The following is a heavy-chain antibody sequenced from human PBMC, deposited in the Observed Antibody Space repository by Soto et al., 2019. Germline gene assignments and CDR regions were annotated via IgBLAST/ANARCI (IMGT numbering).Heavy chain of an antibody. D-gene: IGHD4-17*01. V-gene: IGHV1-18*01. CDR1: GYTFTTYG. J-gene: IGHJ4*02. CDR2: LSTYNGNT. CDR3: AGGFDYGDYGSDNLDY. Sequence: QVRLVQSGAEVRKPGASVKVSCQASGYTFTTYGFSWVRQAPGQGLEWMGWLSTYNGNTNYAQKFQGRVTMTTDTSTRTVYLDLRSLKSDDTAVYYCAGGFDYGDYGSDNLDYWGQGTLVTVSS.